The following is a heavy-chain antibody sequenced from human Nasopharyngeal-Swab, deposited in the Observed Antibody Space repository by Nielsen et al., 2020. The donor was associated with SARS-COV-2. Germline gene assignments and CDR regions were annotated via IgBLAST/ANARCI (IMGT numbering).Heavy chain of an antibody. CDR3: ARGVETIHH. Sequence: GESLKISCAASGFSFSEYYMSWIRQAPGKGLEWISDISSSGSIIHYADSMKGRFTISRDNAKKSLYLQMNSLRAEDTAVYYCARGVETIHHWGQGSLVTVSS. CDR1: GFSFSEYY. D-gene: IGHD5-24*01. V-gene: IGHV3-11*04. CDR2: ISSSGSII. J-gene: IGHJ1*01.